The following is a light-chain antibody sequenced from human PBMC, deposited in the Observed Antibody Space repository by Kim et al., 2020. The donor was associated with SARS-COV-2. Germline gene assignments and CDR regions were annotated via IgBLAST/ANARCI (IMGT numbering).Light chain of an antibody. CDR1: SSNIGSNY. CDR3: AAWDDSLREV. Sequence: PGKRVTIACSGSSSNIGSNYVYWYQQRPGTAPKLLIYRNNQRPSGVPDRFSGSKSGTSASLAISGLRSEDEADYYCAAWDDSLREVFGGGTQLTVL. J-gene: IGLJ2*01. V-gene: IGLV1-47*01. CDR2: RNN.